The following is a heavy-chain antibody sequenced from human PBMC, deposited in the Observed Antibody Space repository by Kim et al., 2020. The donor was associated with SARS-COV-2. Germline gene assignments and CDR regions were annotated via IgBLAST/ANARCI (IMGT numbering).Heavy chain of an antibody. V-gene: IGHV4-39*07. J-gene: IGHJ5*02. CDR3: ARDYGRIVVVPAAHNWFDP. Sequence: SETLSLTCTVSGGSISSSSYYWGWIRQPPGKGLEWIGSIYYSGSTYYNPSLKSRVTISVDTSKNQFSLKLSSVTAADTAVYYCARDYGRIVVVPAAHNWFDPWGQGTLVTVSS. CDR2: IYYSGST. D-gene: IGHD2-2*01. CDR1: GGSISSSSYY.